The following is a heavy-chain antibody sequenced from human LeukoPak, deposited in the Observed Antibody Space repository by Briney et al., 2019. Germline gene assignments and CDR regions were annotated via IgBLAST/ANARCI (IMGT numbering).Heavy chain of an antibody. D-gene: IGHD3-3*01. Sequence: SETLSLTCAVYGGSFSGYYWSWIRQPPGKGLEGIGEINHSGSTNYNPSLKSRVTISVDTSKNQFSLKLRSVTAADTAVYYCASARTDFWSGYYVDYWGQGTLVTVSS. CDR1: GGSFSGYY. CDR3: ASARTDFWSGYYVDY. V-gene: IGHV4-34*01. J-gene: IGHJ4*02. CDR2: INHSGST.